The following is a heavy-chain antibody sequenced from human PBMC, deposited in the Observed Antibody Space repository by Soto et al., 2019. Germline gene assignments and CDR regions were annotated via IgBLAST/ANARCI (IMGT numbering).Heavy chain of an antibody. CDR1: GFTFSSYA. V-gene: IGHV3-30-3*01. J-gene: IGHJ6*02. D-gene: IGHD2-2*01. CDR2: ISYDGSNK. Sequence: GGSLRLSCADSGFTFSSYAMHWVRQAPGKGLEWVAVISYDGSNKYYADSVKGRFTISRDNSKNTLYLQMNSLRAEDTAVYYCARDKDIVVVPAFYYYYGMDVWGQGTTVTVSS. CDR3: ARDKDIVVVPAFYYYYGMDV.